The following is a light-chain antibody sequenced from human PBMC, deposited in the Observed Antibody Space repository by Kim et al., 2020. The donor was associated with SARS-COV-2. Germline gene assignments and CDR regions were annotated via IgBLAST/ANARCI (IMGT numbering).Light chain of an antibody. CDR3: QAWDSGV. J-gene: IGLJ1*01. V-gene: IGLV3-1*01. CDR2: QDS. Sequence: SYELTQPPSVSVSPGQTASITCSGDKLGDKYACWYQQKPGQSPVLVIYQDSKRPSGIPERFSGSNSGNTATLTISGTQAMDEADYYCQAWDSGVFGTGA. CDR1: KLGDKY.